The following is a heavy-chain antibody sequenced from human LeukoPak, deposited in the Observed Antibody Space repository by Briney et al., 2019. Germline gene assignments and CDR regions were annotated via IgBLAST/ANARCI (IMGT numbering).Heavy chain of an antibody. Sequence: GGSLRLSCAASGFTVSSNYMSWVRQAPGKGLEWVSLIYSGGSTYYADSVKGRFTITRDNSKNTLYLQMNSLRAEDTAVYYCACRDKGYSYGMDVWGQGSTVTVSS. V-gene: IGHV3-66*01. CDR3: ACRDKGYSYGMDV. D-gene: IGHD5-24*01. J-gene: IGHJ6*02. CDR1: GFTVSSNY. CDR2: IYSGGST.